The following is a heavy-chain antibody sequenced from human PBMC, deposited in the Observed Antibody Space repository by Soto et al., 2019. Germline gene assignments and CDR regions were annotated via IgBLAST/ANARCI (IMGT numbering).Heavy chain of an antibody. J-gene: IGHJ4*02. V-gene: IGHV3-7*01. CDR1: GFTLSTYH. CDR3: AKWRRQQSEVEC. D-gene: IGHD2-8*01. CDR2: TKVDGSER. Sequence: EVQLVESGGDLVQPGGSLRLSCVASGFTLSTYHMSWVRQAPGKGLEWVASTKVDGSERDYVDSVKGRFTISRDNAKNSIYLQMHSLRVEDTAVYYCAKWRRQQSEVECWGQGTSVIVSS.